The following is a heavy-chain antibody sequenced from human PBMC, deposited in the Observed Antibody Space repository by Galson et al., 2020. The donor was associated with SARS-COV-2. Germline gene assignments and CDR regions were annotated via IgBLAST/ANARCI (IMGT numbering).Heavy chain of an antibody. J-gene: IGHJ6*02. CDR1: GFTFSSYS. V-gene: IGHV3-21*01. CDR3: ASLKGDYYGSGTGTHHGMDV. CDR2: ISSSSSYI. Sequence: NSGGSLRLSCAASGFTFSSYSMNWVRQAPGKGLEWVSSISSSSSYIYYADSVKGRFTISRDNSKNTLYLQMNSLRAEDTAVYYCASLKGDYYGSGTGTHHGMDVWGQGTTVTVSS. D-gene: IGHD3-10*01.